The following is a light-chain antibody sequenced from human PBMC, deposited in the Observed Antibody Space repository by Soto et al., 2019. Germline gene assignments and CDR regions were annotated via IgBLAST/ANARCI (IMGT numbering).Light chain of an antibody. CDR2: LGS. CDR3: MRT. CDR1: QSLLHSNGYNY. Sequence: DIVMTQSPLSLPVTPGEPASISCRSSQSLLHSNGYNYLDWYLQKPGQSPQLLIYLGSNRASGVPDRVSGSGSGTDFTLKISRVEAEDVGVYYCMRTFGQGTKVEIK. J-gene: IGKJ1*01. V-gene: IGKV2-28*01.